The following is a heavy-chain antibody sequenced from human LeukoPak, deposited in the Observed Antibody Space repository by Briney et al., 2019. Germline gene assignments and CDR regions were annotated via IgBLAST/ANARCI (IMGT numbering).Heavy chain of an antibody. Sequence: ASVNLSCKASGYTFTGYYMHWVRQAPGQGPEWLGWIYPNSGGTNYAQKLQGRVTMTRDTSITTAYMELSRLRSDDTAVYYCAGGNMQFGELVLGDYWGQGTPVTLYS. CDR2: IYPNSGGT. CDR3: AGGNMQFGELVLGDY. CDR1: GYTFTGYY. D-gene: IGHD3-10*01. J-gene: IGHJ4*02. V-gene: IGHV1-2*02.